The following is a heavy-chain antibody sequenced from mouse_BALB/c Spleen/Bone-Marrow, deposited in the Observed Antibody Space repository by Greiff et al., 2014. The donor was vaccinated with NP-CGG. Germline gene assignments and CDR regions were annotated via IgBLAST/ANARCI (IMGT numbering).Heavy chain of an antibody. D-gene: IGHD2-14*01. V-gene: IGHV14-3*02. CDR2: IDPANGNA. CDR1: GFNIKDTY. Sequence: EVKLMESEAELVKPGASVKLSCTASGFNIKDTYMHWVKQRPEQGLEWIGRIDPANGNAKYDPKFQGKATITADTSSNTAYLQLSSLTSEDTAVYYCARYRLGTYFDFWGQGTTLTVSS. J-gene: IGHJ2*01. CDR3: ARYRLGTYFDF.